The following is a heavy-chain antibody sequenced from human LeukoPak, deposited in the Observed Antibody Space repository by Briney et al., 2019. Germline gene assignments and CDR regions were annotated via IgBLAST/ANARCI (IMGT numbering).Heavy chain of an antibody. CDR2: IFYSGST. CDR3: ARGPYYYDSSAAFDI. J-gene: IGHJ3*02. Sequence: SETLSLTCTVSGGSISTSNYYWGWIRQPPGKGLEWIGNIFYSGSTYYGPSLKSRLTISVDTSKNQFSLKLNSVTAADTAVYYCARGPYYYDSSAAFDIWGQGTMVTVSS. V-gene: IGHV4-39*07. D-gene: IGHD3-22*01. CDR1: GGSISTSNYY.